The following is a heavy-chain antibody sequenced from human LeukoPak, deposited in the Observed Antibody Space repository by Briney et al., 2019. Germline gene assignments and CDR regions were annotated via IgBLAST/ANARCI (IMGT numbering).Heavy chain of an antibody. CDR3: ANSAVYYRSFDY. J-gene: IGHJ4*02. CDR2: ISSSSSYI. D-gene: IGHD3-22*01. CDR1: GFTFSSYS. Sequence: PGGSLRLSCAASGFTFSSYSMNWVRQAPGKGLEWVSSISSSSSYIYYADSVKGRFTISRDNSKNTLYLQMNSLRAEDTAVYYCANSAVYYRSFDYWGQGTLVTVSS. V-gene: IGHV3-21*01.